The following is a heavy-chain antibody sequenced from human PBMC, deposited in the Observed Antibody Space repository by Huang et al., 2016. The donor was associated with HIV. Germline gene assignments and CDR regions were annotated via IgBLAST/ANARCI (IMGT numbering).Heavy chain of an antibody. V-gene: IGHV3-15*01. CDR1: GFTFSKAW. J-gene: IGHJ4*02. Sequence: EVQLVESGGGLVKPGGSLRLSCAASGFTFSKAWMRWVRQAPGKGLGLVGRSKSKTDGGKTDYTAPVKGRFTISRDDSRNTLYLQMNSLKTEDTAVYYCTTHLDYYDSSGYYFGNYWGQGTLVTVSS. CDR2: SKSKTDGGKT. D-gene: IGHD3-22*01. CDR3: TTHLDYYDSSGYYFGNY.